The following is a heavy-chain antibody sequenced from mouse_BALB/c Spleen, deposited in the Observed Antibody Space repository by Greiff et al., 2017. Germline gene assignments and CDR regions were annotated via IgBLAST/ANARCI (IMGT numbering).Heavy chain of an antibody. V-gene: IGHV14-3*02. J-gene: IGHJ4*01. CDR1: GFNIKDTY. Sequence: VQLQQSGAELVKPGASVKLSCTASGFNIKDTYMHWVKQRPEQGLEWIGRIDPANGNTKYDPKFQGKATITADTSSNTAYLQLSSLTSEDTAVYYCARQDGSRAMDYWGQGTSVTVSS. CDR3: ARQDGSRAMDY. CDR2: IDPANGNT.